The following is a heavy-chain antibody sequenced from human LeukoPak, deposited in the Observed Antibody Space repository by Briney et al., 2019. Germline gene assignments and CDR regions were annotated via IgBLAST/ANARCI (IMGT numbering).Heavy chain of an antibody. CDR2: IYYSGST. J-gene: IGHJ4*02. CDR3: AREGPNTGYSYGYYGY. D-gene: IGHD5-18*01. Sequence: SETLSLTCTVSGGSISSYYWSWIRQPPGKGLEWIGYIYYSGSTNYNPSLKSRVTISVDTSKNQFSLKLSSVTAADTAVYYCAREGPNTGYSYGYYGYWGQGTLVTVSS. V-gene: IGHV4-59*12. CDR1: GGSISSYY.